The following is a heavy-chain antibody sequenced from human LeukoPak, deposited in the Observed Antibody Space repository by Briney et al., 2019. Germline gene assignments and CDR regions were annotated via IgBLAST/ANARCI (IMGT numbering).Heavy chain of an antibody. Sequence: GGSLRLSCVASGLKFSVYSMNWVRQAPGSGLQWVSRITGTGSQLDDVDYADSVRGRFTISRDNGKDSLFLEMRGLRVEDTGIYFCARETGFADAFDFWGRGTLVTVSS. V-gene: IGHV3-21*03. J-gene: IGHJ3*01. CDR3: ARETGFADAFDF. CDR1: GLKFSVYS. CDR2: ITGTGSQLDDV.